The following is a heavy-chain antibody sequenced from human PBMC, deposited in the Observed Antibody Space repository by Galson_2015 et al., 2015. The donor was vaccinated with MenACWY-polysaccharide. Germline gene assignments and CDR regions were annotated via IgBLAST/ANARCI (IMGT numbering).Heavy chain of an antibody. CDR2: LSPNTGHT. CDR1: GLTFGSYG. Sequence: ALRLAGAGSGLTFGSYGMGWVRQAPGQGLEWVAGLSPNTGHTYYEDSVSGRFNISRVNPKNTLYLQMDILRAENSSVDCCARGVYGMDVWGQGTTVTVSS. V-gene: IGHV3-23*01. D-gene: IGHD3-10*01. CDR3: ARGVYGMDV. J-gene: IGHJ6*02.